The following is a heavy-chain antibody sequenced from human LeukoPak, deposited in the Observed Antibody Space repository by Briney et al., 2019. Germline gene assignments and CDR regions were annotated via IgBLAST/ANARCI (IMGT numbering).Heavy chain of an antibody. D-gene: IGHD3-22*01. CDR3: ARTYYYDSGIDP. Sequence: GSLRLSCAASGFTFSNAWMSWVRQPPGKGLEWIGEIYHSGSTNYNPSLKSRVSISVDKSKNQFSLKLSSVTAADTAVYYCARTYYYDSGIDPWGQGTLVTVSS. J-gene: IGHJ5*02. V-gene: IGHV4-4*02. CDR1: GFTFSNAW. CDR2: IYHSGST.